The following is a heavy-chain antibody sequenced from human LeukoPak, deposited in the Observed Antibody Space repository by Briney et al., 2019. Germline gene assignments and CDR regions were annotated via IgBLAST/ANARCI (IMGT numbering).Heavy chain of an antibody. Sequence: GGSLRLSCAASGFSFRSYAMNWVRQAPGKGLEWVSAISGNGGYTYYADSVKGRFTISRDNAKNSLYLQMNSLRAEDTAVYYCARGYSYGPSFYYYYYMDVWGKGTTVTISS. D-gene: IGHD5-18*01. V-gene: IGHV3-23*01. CDR2: ISGNGGYT. CDR1: GFSFRSYA. J-gene: IGHJ6*03. CDR3: ARGYSYGPSFYYYYYMDV.